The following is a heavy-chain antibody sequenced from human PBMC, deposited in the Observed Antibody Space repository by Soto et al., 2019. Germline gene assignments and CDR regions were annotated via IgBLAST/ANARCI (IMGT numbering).Heavy chain of an antibody. CDR2: MNPNSGNT. D-gene: IGHD3-3*01. Sequence: ASVKVSCKASGYTFTSYDINWVRQATGQGLEWMGWMNPNSGNTGYAQKFQGRVTMTRNTSISTAYMELSSLRSEDTAVYYCARVRAIFGVVPEYYFDYWGQGTLVTVSS. CDR3: ARVRAIFGVVPEYYFDY. J-gene: IGHJ4*02. V-gene: IGHV1-8*01. CDR1: GYTFTSYD.